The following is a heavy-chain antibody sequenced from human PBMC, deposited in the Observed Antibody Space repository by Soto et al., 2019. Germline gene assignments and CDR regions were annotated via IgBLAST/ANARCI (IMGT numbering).Heavy chain of an antibody. D-gene: IGHD1-26*01. CDR3: YSGSYYYYYGMDV. Sequence: GESLKISCKGSGYSFTSYWIGWVRQMPGKGLEWMGIIYPGDSDTRYSPSFQGQATISADKSISTAYLQWSSLKASDTAMYYCYSGSYYYYYGMDVWGQGTTVTVSS. V-gene: IGHV5-51*01. CDR1: GYSFTSYW. CDR2: IYPGDSDT. J-gene: IGHJ6*02.